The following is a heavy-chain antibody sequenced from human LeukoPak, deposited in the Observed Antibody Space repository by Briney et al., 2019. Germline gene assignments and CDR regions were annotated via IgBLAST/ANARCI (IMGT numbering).Heavy chain of an antibody. CDR3: ARQTYYYDSSGYYYWFDP. D-gene: IGHD3-22*01. Sequence: ASVKVSCKASEYTFTSYHMHWVRQAPGQGLEWMRWISAYNGNTNYAQKLQGRVTMTTDTSTSTAYMELRSLRSDDTAVYYCARQTYYYDSSGYYYWFDPWGQGTLVTVSS. J-gene: IGHJ5*02. CDR1: EYTFTSYH. CDR2: ISAYNGNT. V-gene: IGHV1-18*04.